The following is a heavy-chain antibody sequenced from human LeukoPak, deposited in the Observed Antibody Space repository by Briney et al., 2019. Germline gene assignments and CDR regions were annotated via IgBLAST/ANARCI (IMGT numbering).Heavy chain of an antibody. V-gene: IGHV3-23*01. D-gene: IGHD6-19*01. J-gene: IGHJ4*02. CDR2: ISGSGGST. CDR1: GFTFSSYS. CDR3: AKRGGSSGWYKGRYYFDY. Sequence: GGSLRLSCAASGFTFSSYSMNWVRQAPGKGLEWVSAISGSGGSTYYADSVKGRFTISRDNSKNTLYLQMNSLRAEDTAVYYCAKRGGSSGWYKGRYYFDYWGQGTLVTVSS.